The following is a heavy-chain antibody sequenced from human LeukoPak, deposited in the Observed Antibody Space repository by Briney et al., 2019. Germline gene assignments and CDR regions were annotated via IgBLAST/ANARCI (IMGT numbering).Heavy chain of an antibody. CDR3: ARVGCSGGSCYYFDY. CDR2: IIPIFGTA. CDR1: GGTFSSYA. D-gene: IGHD2-15*01. Sequence: GASVKVSCKASGGTFSSYAISWVRQAPGQGLEWMGRIIPIFGTANYAQKFQGRVTITTDESTSTAYMELSSLRSEDTAVYYCARVGCSGGSCYYFDYWGQGTLVIVSS. V-gene: IGHV1-69*05. J-gene: IGHJ4*02.